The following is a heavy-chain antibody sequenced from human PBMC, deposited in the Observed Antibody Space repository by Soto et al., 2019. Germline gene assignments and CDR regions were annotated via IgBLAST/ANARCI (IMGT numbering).Heavy chain of an antibody. V-gene: IGHV1-3*05. D-gene: IGHD2-2*01. CDR2: INAGNGNT. J-gene: IGHJ6*02. Sequence: QVQLVQSGAEEKKPGASVKVSCKASGYTFTSYAMHWVRQAPGQRLEWMGWINAGNGNTKYSQKFQGRVTITRDTSASTAYMELSSLRSEDTAVYYCARQIVLVPAAMWYYYGMDVWGQGTTVTVSS. CDR1: GYTFTSYA. CDR3: ARQIVLVPAAMWYYYGMDV.